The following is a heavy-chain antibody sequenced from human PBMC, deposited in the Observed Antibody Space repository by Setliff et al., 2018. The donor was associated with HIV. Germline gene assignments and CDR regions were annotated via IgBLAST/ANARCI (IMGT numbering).Heavy chain of an antibody. D-gene: IGHD4-4*01. Sequence: WASVKVSCKASGYTFTNYAMHWVRQAPGQRLEWTGWINAGNGDTKYSQKFQGRVTFTWDTSASTAYMELSSLRSEDTALYYCARDSGDDYSDYYYYGMDVWGQGTTVTVSS. CDR2: INAGNGDT. V-gene: IGHV1-3*01. CDR3: ARDSGDDYSDYYYYGMDV. J-gene: IGHJ6*02. CDR1: GYTFTNYA.